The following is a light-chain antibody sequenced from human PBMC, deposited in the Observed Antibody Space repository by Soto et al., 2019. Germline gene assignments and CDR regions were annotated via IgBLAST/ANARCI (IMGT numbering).Light chain of an antibody. Sequence: DIQMTQSPSSVSASVGDRVTITCRASQSLSSWLAWYQQKPGKAPKLLIYAASSLQSGVPSRFSGSGSGTDFHFTISSLQPEDVATYYCQQATTFPIPCGPGTKVDVK. V-gene: IGKV1-12*01. CDR2: AAS. CDR3: QQATTFPIP. CDR1: QSLSSW. J-gene: IGKJ3*01.